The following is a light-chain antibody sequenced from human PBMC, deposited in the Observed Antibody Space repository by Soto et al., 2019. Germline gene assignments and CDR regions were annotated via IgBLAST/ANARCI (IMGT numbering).Light chain of an antibody. CDR2: AAS. CDR3: LQVNNYPRT. Sequence: DIQMTQSPSTLSAFVGDRVTITCRASQSISGWLAWYQQKPGKAPNLLIYAASTLQSGVPSRFSGSGSGTEFTLTISSLQPEDFATYYCLQVNNYPRTFGGGTKVEIK. J-gene: IGKJ4*01. CDR1: QSISGW. V-gene: IGKV1-5*01.